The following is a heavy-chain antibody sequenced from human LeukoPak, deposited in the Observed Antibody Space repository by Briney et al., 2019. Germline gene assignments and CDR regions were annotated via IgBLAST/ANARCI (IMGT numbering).Heavy chain of an antibody. CDR3: AKDRAYSSRPDGFDI. J-gene: IGHJ3*02. Sequence: QTGGSLRLSCAASGFTFGSFAMSWFRQAPGKGPEWVSAINDGGGGTYYADSAKGRFTNSRDNSKNTLYLQMDSLRAEDTAIFYCAKDRAYSSRPDGFDIWGQGTMVTVSS. D-gene: IGHD6-13*01. CDR2: INDGGGGT. CDR1: GFTFGSFA. V-gene: IGHV3-23*01.